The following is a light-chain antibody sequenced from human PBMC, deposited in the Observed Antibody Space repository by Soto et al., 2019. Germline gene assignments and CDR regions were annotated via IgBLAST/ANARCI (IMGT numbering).Light chain of an antibody. CDR3: QQYNSYPYT. CDR2: DAS. J-gene: IGKJ2*01. CDR1: QSISSW. Sequence: DIQMTQSPSTLSASVGDRVTITCRASQSISSWLAWYQQKPGKAPMLLIYDASRLESGVPSRFSGSGSGTEFTLTISSLQPDDFATYYCQQYNSYPYTFGQGTKLEIK. V-gene: IGKV1-5*01.